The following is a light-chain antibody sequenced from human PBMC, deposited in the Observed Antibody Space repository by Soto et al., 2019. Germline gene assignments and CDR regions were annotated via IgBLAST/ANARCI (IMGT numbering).Light chain of an antibody. CDR1: QNLGDGR. J-gene: IGKJ5*01. V-gene: IGKV3-20*01. Sequence: LLTQSRDTLYLSPGEIVTLSCSANQNLGDGRLAWYQQKPGQPPTLLIYDASTRATGIPDRFSGSGSGTDFTLTFSRLEPEDFAVYFCQELASIFGQVTGL. CDR2: DAS. CDR3: QELASI.